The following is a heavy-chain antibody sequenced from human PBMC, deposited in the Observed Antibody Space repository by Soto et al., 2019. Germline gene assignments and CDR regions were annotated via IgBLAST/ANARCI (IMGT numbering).Heavy chain of an antibody. J-gene: IGHJ4*02. Sequence: SETLSLTCAVSSGSISSSNWWSWVRQPPGRALEWIGEIFRSGNTNYNPSLKSRVTISVDVSKNQFFLKLTSVTAADTAVYYCARNLVREVSFDYWGQGTLVTVS. CDR3: ARNLVREVSFDY. D-gene: IGHD3-10*01. CDR1: SGSISSSNW. V-gene: IGHV4-4*02. CDR2: IFRSGNT.